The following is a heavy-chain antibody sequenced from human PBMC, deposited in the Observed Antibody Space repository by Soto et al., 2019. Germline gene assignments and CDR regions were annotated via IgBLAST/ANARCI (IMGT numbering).Heavy chain of an antibody. D-gene: IGHD3-3*01. CDR2: FSGSGGNI. J-gene: IGHJ6*02. CDR1: GFTFSTHA. Sequence: GGSLRLSCVASGFTFSTHAMCWVRQAPGKGLEWVATFSGSGGNIYYAESVKGRLTISRDDSKNTLYLHMNSLRVEDTAVYYCAKDPPWTVGPLAMDVWGQGTTVTVSS. CDR3: AKDPPWTVGPLAMDV. V-gene: IGHV3-23*01.